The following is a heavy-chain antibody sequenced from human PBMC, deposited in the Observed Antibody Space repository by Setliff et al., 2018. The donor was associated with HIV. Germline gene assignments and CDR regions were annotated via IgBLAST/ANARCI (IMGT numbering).Heavy chain of an antibody. CDR3: AGESSIAVAEYFQH. CDR2: INTDASDT. J-gene: IGHJ1*01. V-gene: IGHV3-74*01. CDR1: GFTFSSYW. Sequence: GGSLRLSCAASGFTFSSYWMYWVRQAPGKGLVWVSRINTDASDTTYADSVKGRFTISRDNAKNTLYLQMNSLRAEDTAVYYCAGESSIAVAEYFQHWGQGTLVTVSS. D-gene: IGHD6-19*01.